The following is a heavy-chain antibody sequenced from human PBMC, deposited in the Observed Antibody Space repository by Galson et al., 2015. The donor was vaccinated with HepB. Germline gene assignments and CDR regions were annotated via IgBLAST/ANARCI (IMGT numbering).Heavy chain of an antibody. J-gene: IGHJ2*01. V-gene: IGHV1-3*01. D-gene: IGHD3-22*01. CDR3: ARTAAPYDSSGYVRGWYFDL. CDR2: INAGNGNT. CDR1: GYTFTSYA. Sequence: SVKVSCKASGYTFTSYAMHWVRQAPGQRLEWMGWINAGNGNTKYSQKFQGRVTITRDTSASTAYMELSSLRSEDTAVYYCARTAAPYDSSGYVRGWYFDLWGRGTLVTVSS.